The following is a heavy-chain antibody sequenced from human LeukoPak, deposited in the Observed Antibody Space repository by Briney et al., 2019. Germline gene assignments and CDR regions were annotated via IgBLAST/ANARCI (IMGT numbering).Heavy chain of an antibody. CDR3: ARGESGSYPGARFDP. CDR2: ISSSGSTI. V-gene: IGHV3-48*03. CDR1: GFAFSSYE. Sequence: QTGGSLRLSCAASGFAFSSYEMNWVRQAPGKGLEWVSYISSSGSTIYYADSVKGRFTISRDNAKNSLYLQMNSLRAEDTAVYYCARGESGSYPGARFDPWGQGTLVTVSS. J-gene: IGHJ5*02. D-gene: IGHD1-26*01.